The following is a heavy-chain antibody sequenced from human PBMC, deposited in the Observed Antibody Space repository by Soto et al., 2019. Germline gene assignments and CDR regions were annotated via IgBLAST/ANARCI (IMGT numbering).Heavy chain of an antibody. D-gene: IGHD4-17*01. V-gene: IGHV3-13*01. J-gene: IGHJ2*01. Sequence: EVQLVDSGGGLVQPGGSLRLSCAASGFTFSSYDMHWVRQATGKGLEWVSAITSAGDTYYPGSVKGRFTISGENAKNSLYLQMNSLRAGDTAVYYCARSPMTTVTTLGGWFFDLWGRGTLVTVSS. CDR3: ARSPMTTVTTLGGWFFDL. CDR1: GFTFSSYD. CDR2: ITSAGDT.